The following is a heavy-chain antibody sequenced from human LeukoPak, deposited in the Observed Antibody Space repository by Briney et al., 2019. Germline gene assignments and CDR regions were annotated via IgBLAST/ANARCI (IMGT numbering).Heavy chain of an antibody. Sequence: SETLSLTCAVYGGSFSGYYWSWIRRPPGKGLEWIGEINHSGSTNYNPSLKSRVTISVDTSKNQFSLKLSSVTAADTAVYYCARELKIAVAGTARYYYYGMDVWGQGTTVTVSS. V-gene: IGHV4-34*01. CDR2: INHSGST. CDR1: GGSFSGYY. CDR3: ARELKIAVAGTARYYYYGMDV. D-gene: IGHD6-19*01. J-gene: IGHJ6*02.